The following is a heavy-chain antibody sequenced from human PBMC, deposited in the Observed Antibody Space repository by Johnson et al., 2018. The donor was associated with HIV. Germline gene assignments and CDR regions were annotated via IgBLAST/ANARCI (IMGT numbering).Heavy chain of an antibody. V-gene: IGHV3-30*14. D-gene: IGHD1-26*01. J-gene: IGHJ3*02. CDR2: ISYDGSNK. CDR1: GFTFSSYA. Sequence: QVQLVESGGGLVQPGGSLRLSCVASGFTFSSYAMRWVRQAPGKGLEWVAVISYDGSNKYYADSVKGRFTISRDNSKNTLYLQMGSLRAEDMAVYYCAREGVGVNAFDIWGQGTMVTVSS. CDR3: AREGVGVNAFDI.